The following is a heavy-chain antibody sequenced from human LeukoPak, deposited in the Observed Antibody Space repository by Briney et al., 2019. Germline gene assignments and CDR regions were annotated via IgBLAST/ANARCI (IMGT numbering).Heavy chain of an antibody. CDR3: ARGYCSSTSCQYYYFYGMDV. D-gene: IGHD2-2*01. V-gene: IGHV3-30*04. J-gene: IGHJ6*02. CDR1: GFTFSSYA. CDR2: ISYDGSNK. Sequence: PGRSLRLSCAASGFTFSSYAMHWVRQAPGKGLEWVAVISYDGSNKYYADSVKGRFTISRDNSKNTLYLQMNSLRAEDTAVYYCARGYCSSTSCQYYYFYGMDVWGQGTTVTVSS.